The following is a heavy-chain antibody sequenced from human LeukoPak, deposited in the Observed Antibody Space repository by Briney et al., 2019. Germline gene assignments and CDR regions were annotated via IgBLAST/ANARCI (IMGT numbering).Heavy chain of an antibody. CDR2: IYYSGST. Sequence: PSETLSLTCTVSGGSISSYYWSWIRQPPGKGLEWIGYIYYSGSTNYNPSLKSRVTISVDTSKNQSSLKLSSVTAADTALYYCARTDYYGSGSYYKHWGQGTLVTVSS. J-gene: IGHJ4*02. CDR1: GGSISSYY. CDR3: ARTDYYGSGSYYKH. V-gene: IGHV4-59*01. D-gene: IGHD3-10*01.